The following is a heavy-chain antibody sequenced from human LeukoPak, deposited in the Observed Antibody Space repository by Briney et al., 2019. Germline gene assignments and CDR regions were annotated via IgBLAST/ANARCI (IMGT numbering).Heavy chain of an antibody. V-gene: IGHV4-34*01. CDR2: INHSGST. CDR3: ASTKTYYYYYMDV. J-gene: IGHJ6*03. Sequence: PSETLSLTCAVYGGSFSGYCWSWIRQPPGKGLEWIGEINHSGSTNYNPSLKSRVTISVDTSKNQFSLKLSSVTAADTAVYYCASTKTYYYYYMDVWGKGTTVTVSS. CDR1: GGSFSGYC.